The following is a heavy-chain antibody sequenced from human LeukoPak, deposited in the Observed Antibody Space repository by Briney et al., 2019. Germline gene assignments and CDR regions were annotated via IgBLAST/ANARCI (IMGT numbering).Heavy chain of an antibody. D-gene: IGHD3-22*01. CDR2: IYPDDSDT. CDR3: ARPNITSYYDSRGYDAFDV. Sequence: LGEPLTISCQASGSRFNAYWSAGVRRLPGKGWEWMGIIYPDDSDTRYSPSFQGQVTISADKSVRTAYLQWSSLKASDTAMYYCARPNITSYYDSRGYDAFDVWGQGTMVTVSS. V-gene: IGHV5-51*02. J-gene: IGHJ3*01. CDR1: GSRFNAYW.